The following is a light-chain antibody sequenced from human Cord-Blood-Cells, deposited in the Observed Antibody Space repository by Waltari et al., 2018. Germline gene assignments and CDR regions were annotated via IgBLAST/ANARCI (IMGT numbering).Light chain of an antibody. CDR3: QKYNSALWT. CDR2: AAS. J-gene: IGKJ1*01. V-gene: IGKV1-27*01. CDR1: QGISNY. Sequence: DIQMTQTPSSLSAAVGARVASTCRASQGISNYLAWYQQKPGKVPKLLIYAASTLQSGVPSRFSGSGSGTDFTLTISSLQPEDVATYYCQKYNSALWTFGQGTKGEIK.